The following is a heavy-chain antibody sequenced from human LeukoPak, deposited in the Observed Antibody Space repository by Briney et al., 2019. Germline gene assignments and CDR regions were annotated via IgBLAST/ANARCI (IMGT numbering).Heavy chain of an antibody. CDR1: GFTFSDYY. J-gene: IGHJ4*02. CDR3: AGGGYDYGDYTQWAVAGGFDY. CDR2: ISSSGSTI. Sequence: GGSLRLSCAASGFTFSDYYMSWIRQAPGKGLEWVSYISSSGSTIYYADSVKGRFTSSRDNAKNSLYLQMNSLRAEDTAVYYCAGGGYDYGDYTQWAVAGGFDYWGQGTLVTVSS. D-gene: IGHD4-17*01. V-gene: IGHV3-11*01.